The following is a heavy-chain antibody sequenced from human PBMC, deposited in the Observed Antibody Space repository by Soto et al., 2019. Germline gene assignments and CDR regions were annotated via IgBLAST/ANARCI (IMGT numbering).Heavy chain of an antibody. J-gene: IGHJ6*02. D-gene: IGHD6-6*01. CDR1: GFTFSSYG. V-gene: IGHV3-30*18. Sequence: PRLSCAASGFTFSSYGMHWVRQAPGKGLEWVAVISYDGSNKYYADSVKGRFTISRDNSKNTLYLQMNSLRAEDTAVYYCAKVSIAARQYYYYGMDVWGQGTTVTVSS. CDR2: ISYDGSNK. CDR3: AKVSIAARQYYYYGMDV.